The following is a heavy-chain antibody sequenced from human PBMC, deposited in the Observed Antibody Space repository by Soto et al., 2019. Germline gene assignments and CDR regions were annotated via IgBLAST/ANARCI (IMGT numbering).Heavy chain of an antibody. D-gene: IGHD6-13*01. V-gene: IGHV3-30*02. CDR3: AKEAGSSWTEIYYYYGMDV. J-gene: IGHJ6*02. CDR1: GFTFSNAW. CDR2: KSKNDGSNK. Sequence: GGSLRLSCAASGFTFSNAWINWVRQAPGKGLEWVGHVKSKNDGSNKYYADSVKGRFTISRDNSKNTLYLQMNSLRAEDTAVYYCAKEAGSSWTEIYYYYGMDVWGQGTTVTVSS.